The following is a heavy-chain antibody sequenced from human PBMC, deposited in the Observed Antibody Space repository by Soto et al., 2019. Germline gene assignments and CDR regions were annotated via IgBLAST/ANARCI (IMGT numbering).Heavy chain of an antibody. CDR3: AREASIVVADTTSYYYGMDV. Sequence: QVQLVESGGGVVQPGRSLRLSCAASGFTFSSYAMHWVRQAPGKGLEWVAVISYDGSNKYYADSVKGRFTISRDNSKNTLYLQMNSLRAEDTAVYYCAREASIVVADTTSYYYGMDVWGQGTTVTVSS. CDR1: GFTFSSYA. CDR2: ISYDGSNK. J-gene: IGHJ6*02. D-gene: IGHD6-19*01. V-gene: IGHV3-30-3*01.